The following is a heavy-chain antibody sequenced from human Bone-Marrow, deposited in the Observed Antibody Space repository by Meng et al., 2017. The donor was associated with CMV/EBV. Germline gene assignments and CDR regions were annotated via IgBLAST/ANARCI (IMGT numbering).Heavy chain of an antibody. CDR3: ARVGPGEMSLYLYNGMDV. Sequence: GESLKISCAASGFTFSSYSMNWVRQAPGKGLEWVSSISSSSSYIYYADSVKGRFTISRDNAKNSLYLQMNSLRAEDTAVYYCARVGPGEMSLYLYNGMDVWGQGTTVTVSS. D-gene: IGHD1-26*01. CDR2: ISSSSSYI. CDR1: GFTFSSYS. V-gene: IGHV3-21*01. J-gene: IGHJ6*02.